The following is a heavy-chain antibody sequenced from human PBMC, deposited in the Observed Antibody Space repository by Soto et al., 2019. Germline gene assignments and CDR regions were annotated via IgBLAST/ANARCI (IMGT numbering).Heavy chain of an antibody. CDR2: IYYSGST. V-gene: IGHV4-31*03. CDR3: ARGLRTNMDYDFWSGYSTVHYYYYGMDV. J-gene: IGHJ6*02. CDR1: GGSISSGGYY. D-gene: IGHD3-3*01. Sequence: PSETLSLTCTVSGGSISSGGYYWSWIRQHPGKGLEWIGYIYYSGSTYYNPSLKSRVTISVDTSKNQFSLKLSSVTAADTAVYYCARGLRTNMDYDFWSGYSTVHYYYYGMDVWGQGTTVTVSS.